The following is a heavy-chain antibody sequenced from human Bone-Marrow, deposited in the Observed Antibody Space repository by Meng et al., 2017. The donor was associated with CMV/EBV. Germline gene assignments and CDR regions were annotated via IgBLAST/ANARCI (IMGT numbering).Heavy chain of an antibody. Sequence: SQTLSLTCAIPGDSVSSNSAAWNWIRQSPSRGLEWLGRTYYRSKWYNDYAVSVKSRITINPDTSKNQFSLQLNSVTPEDTAVYYCARDLYYYDSSGYYHPTLDYWGQGTLVTVSS. CDR3: ARDLYYYDSSGYYHPTLDY. V-gene: IGHV6-1*01. D-gene: IGHD3-22*01. CDR1: GDSVSSNSAA. CDR2: TYYRSKWYN. J-gene: IGHJ4*02.